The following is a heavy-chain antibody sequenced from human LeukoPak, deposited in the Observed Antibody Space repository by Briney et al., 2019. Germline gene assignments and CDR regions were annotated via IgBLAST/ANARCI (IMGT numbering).Heavy chain of an antibody. CDR2: IIPFLGTT. CDR3: TIIPNVILFTHYFEY. CDR1: GGTFSSYA. J-gene: IGHJ4*02. Sequence: SVKVSCKASGGTFSSYAISWVRQAPGQGLEWMGGIIPFLGTTNYAQKFQGRVTITADEPTRTAYMELTYLRSDDTAVYYCTIIPNVILFTHYFEYWGQGTLVTVSS. D-gene: IGHD2-21*01. V-gene: IGHV1-69*13.